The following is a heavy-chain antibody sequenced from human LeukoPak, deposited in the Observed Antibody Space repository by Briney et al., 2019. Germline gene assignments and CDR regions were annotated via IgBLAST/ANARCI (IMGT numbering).Heavy chain of an antibody. J-gene: IGHJ4*02. CDR2: ISGSGDST. CDR1: GFTFSSYA. Sequence: GGSLRLSCAASGFTFSSYAMSWVRQAPGKGLEWVSAISGSGDSTYYGDSVKGRFTISRHNSKNPLYLQMNSLTADDTAVYYCAKTRPLDSSSRSHGDYWGQGTLVTVSS. V-gene: IGHV3-23*01. CDR3: AKTRPLDSSSRSHGDY. D-gene: IGHD6-13*01.